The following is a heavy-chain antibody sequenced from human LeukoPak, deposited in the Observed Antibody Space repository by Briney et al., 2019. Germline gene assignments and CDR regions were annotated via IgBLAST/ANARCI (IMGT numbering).Heavy chain of an antibody. CDR2: IYYSGST. CDR3: ARLCRPIAAAGITFWRPSGLYYFDY. J-gene: IGHJ4*02. Sequence: SETLSLTCTVSGGSISSSSYYWGWIRQPPGKGLEWIGSIYYSGSTYYDPSLKSRVTISVDTSKNQFSLKLSSVTAADTAVYYCARLCRPIAAAGITFWRPSGLYYFDYWGQGTLVTVSS. CDR1: GGSISSSSYY. V-gene: IGHV4-39*01. D-gene: IGHD6-13*01.